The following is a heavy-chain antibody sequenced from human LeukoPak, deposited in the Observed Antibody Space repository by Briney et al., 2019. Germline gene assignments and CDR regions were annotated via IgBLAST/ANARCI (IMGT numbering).Heavy chain of an antibody. CDR2: ISGNSGSI. Sequence: GRSLRLSCAASGFTFDGYVMHWVRQAPGKGLEGVSGISGNSGSIGYADTVKDRFSISRDNAKNSLYLQMNSLRADDTAFYYCAKAAGGWYYPVDYWGQGTLVTVSS. V-gene: IGHV3-9*01. D-gene: IGHD6-19*01. CDR1: GFTFDGYV. J-gene: IGHJ4*02. CDR3: AKAAGGWYYPVDY.